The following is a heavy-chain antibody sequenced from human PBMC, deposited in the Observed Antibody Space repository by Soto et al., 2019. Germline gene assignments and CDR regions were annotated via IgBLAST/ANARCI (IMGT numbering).Heavy chain of an antibody. D-gene: IGHD1-1*01. CDR1: GGTFRNSA. CDR2: IMPIFRTP. CDR3: ARDNDRPQLGGNYYYILDV. J-gene: IGHJ6*02. Sequence: QVQLEQSGAVVKKPGSSVKLSCKASGGTFRNSAISWVRQAPGQGLEWMGGIMPIFRTPDYAQKFQGRVTITADESXTXAXXELSGLRSDDTAVYYCARDNDRPQLGGNYYYILDVWGHGTTVTVSS. V-gene: IGHV1-69*12.